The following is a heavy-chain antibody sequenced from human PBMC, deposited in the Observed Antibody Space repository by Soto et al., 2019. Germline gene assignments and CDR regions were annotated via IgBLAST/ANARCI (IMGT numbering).Heavy chain of an antibody. CDR2: IYYSGST. CDR3: ASLLSHKHQPPYDY. D-gene: IGHD3-10*01. J-gene: IGHJ4*02. CDR1: GGSISSYY. Sequence: PSETLSLTCTVSGGSISSYYWSWIRQPPGKGLEWIGYIYYSGSTNYNPSLKSRVTISVDTSKNQFSLKLSSVTAADTAVYYCASLLSHKHQPPYDYWGQGTLVTVSS. V-gene: IGHV4-59*01.